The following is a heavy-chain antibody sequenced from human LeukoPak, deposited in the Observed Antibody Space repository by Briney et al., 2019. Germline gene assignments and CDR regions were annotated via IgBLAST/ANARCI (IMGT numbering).Heavy chain of an antibody. CDR2: IIPIFGTA. D-gene: IGHD6-13*01. J-gene: IGHJ4*02. Sequence: GASVKVSCKASGGTFSSYAIIWVRQAPGQGLEWMGGIIPIFGTANYAQKFQGRVTITADESTSTAYMELSSLRSEDTAVYYCARGALVAAGTLSGPFDYWGQGTLVTVSS. V-gene: IGHV1-69*13. CDR1: GGTFSSYA. CDR3: ARGALVAAGTLSGPFDY.